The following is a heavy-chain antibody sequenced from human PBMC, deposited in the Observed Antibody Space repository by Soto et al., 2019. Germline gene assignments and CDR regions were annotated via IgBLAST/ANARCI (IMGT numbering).Heavy chain of an antibody. CDR2: IKSKADGGTT. CDR3: TTDRAIAVRPLFDT. D-gene: IGHD6-6*01. CDR1: GITLSDAW. J-gene: IGHJ4*02. Sequence: DSGGGLVQPGGSLTLSCEASGITLSDAWMGWVRQAPGKGLQWVGRIKSKADGGTTDYAAPVNGKFTISRDASKNTLYLQMKFLETGDTAVYYCTTDRAIAVRPLFDTWGQGTLVTVSP. V-gene: IGHV3-15*01.